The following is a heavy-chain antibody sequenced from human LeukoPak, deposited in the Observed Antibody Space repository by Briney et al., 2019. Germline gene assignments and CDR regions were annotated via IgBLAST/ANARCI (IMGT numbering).Heavy chain of an antibody. CDR3: ARDHTPGLYYFDY. CDR2: IKQDGSEK. D-gene: IGHD3-22*01. CDR1: GFTFSSYW. V-gene: IGHV3-7*01. J-gene: IGHJ4*02. Sequence: HPGGSLRLSCAASGFTFSSYWMSWVRRAPGKGLEWVANIKQDGSEKYYVDSVKGRFTISRDNAKNSLYLQMNSLRAEDTAVYYCARDHTPGLYYFDYWGQGTLVTVSS.